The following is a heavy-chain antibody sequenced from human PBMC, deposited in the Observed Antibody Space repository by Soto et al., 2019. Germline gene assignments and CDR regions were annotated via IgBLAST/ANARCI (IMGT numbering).Heavy chain of an antibody. CDR1: GFTFSSYS. Sequence: GGSLRLSCAASGFTFSSYSMNWVRQAPGKGLEWVSSISSSSSYIYYADSVKGRFTISRDNAKNSLYLQMNSLRAEDTAVYYCAREEGYFDWLITRNSNDYWGQGTLVTVSS. J-gene: IGHJ4*02. V-gene: IGHV3-21*01. D-gene: IGHD3-9*01. CDR3: AREEGYFDWLITRNSNDY. CDR2: ISSSSSYI.